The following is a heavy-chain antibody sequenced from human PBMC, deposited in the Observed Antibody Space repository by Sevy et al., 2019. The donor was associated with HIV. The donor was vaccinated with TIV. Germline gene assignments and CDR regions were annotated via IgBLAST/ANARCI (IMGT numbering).Heavy chain of an antibody. V-gene: IGHV3-72*01. J-gene: IGHJ4*02. Sequence: GGSLRLSCAASGFIFSGHYMDWVRQAPGKGLEWVGRSRNKANSYITQYAASVKGRFTILTNDSKKSLFLQMNSMKTEDTAVYYCTRGAAAIDLFDFWGQGTLVTVSS. CDR3: TRGAAAIDLFDF. CDR1: GFIFSGHY. D-gene: IGHD6-13*01. CDR2: SRNKANSYIT.